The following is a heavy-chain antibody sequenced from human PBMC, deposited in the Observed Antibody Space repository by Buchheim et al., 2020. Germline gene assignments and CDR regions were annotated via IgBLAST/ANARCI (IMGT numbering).Heavy chain of an antibody. J-gene: IGHJ4*02. CDR1: GYSFSNYW. D-gene: IGHD3-10*01. V-gene: IGHV5-51*01. Sequence: EVQLVQSGAEVKKPGESLRISCKASGYSFSNYWIGWVRQMSGKGLEWMGIIYPADSNTKYGPSSQGQVTMSVDKSITTAYLQWGYLRASDTAIYYCARGPWFGEFKPYYFDYWGQGT. CDR2: IYPADSNT. CDR3: ARGPWFGEFKPYYFDY.